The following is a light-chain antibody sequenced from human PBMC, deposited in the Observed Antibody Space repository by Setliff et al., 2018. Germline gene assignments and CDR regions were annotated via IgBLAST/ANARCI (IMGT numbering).Light chain of an antibody. CDR2: RNN. J-gene: IGLJ1*01. Sequence: QSALTQPPSASGTPGQRVTISCSGSSSNIRSNTVNWYQQLPGTAPKLLIYRNNQRPSGVPDRFSGSKSGTSASLAISGLQSEDEADYYCAAWDDSLNGYVFGTGTKVTVL. CDR3: AAWDDSLNGYV. V-gene: IGLV1-44*01. CDR1: SSNIRSNT.